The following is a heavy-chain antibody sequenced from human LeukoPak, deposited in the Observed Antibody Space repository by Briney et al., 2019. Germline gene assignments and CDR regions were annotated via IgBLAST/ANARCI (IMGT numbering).Heavy chain of an antibody. D-gene: IGHD6-6*01. CDR1: GFTFDDYA. CDR3: AKDIRGSSPSDYYYYYGMDV. Sequence: PGRSLRLSCAASGFTFDDYAMRWVRQAPGKGLEWVSGISWNSGSIGYADSVKGRFTISRDNAKNSLYLQMNSLRAEDTALYYCAKDIRGSSPSDYYYYYGMDVWGQGTTVTVSS. J-gene: IGHJ6*02. CDR2: ISWNSGSI. V-gene: IGHV3-9*01.